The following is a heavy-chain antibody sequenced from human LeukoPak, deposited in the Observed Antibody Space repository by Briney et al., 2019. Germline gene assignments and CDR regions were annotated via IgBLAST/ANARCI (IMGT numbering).Heavy chain of an antibody. D-gene: IGHD1/OR15-1a*01. CDR2: LHYSGST. CDR1: GGSLSNYY. CDR3: ARSIAGTRSKFDY. Sequence: PSETLSLTCTVSGGSLSNYYWSWIRQPPGEGLEWIAYLHYSGSTNYNPSLKSRVTTSVDTSKNQFSLKLSSVTAADTAVYYCARSIAGTRSKFDYWGQGTLVTVSS. V-gene: IGHV4-59*08. J-gene: IGHJ4*02.